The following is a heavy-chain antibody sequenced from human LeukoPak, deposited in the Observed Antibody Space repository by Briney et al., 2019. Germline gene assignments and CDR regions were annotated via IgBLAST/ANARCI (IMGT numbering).Heavy chain of an antibody. CDR1: GFTFRDYP. V-gene: IGHV3-21*01. CDR3: GVAANSFADFDS. Sequence: GGSLRLSCTASGFTFRDYPVNWVRRAPGKGLEWLSSITGSSHSRFYADSVRGRFTISRDNGKNSLYLQMDNLRVDDTVMYICGVAANSFADFDSWGQGTLVNVSS. D-gene: IGHD1-26*01. CDR2: ITGSSHSR. J-gene: IGHJ4*02.